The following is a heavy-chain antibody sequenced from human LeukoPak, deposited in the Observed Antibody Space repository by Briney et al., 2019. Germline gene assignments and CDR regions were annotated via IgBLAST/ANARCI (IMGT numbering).Heavy chain of an antibody. D-gene: IGHD6-19*01. CDR1: GFTFSSYR. CDR2: ISSSSSTI. V-gene: IGHV3-48*01. CDR3: AHLAVAGSFDP. J-gene: IGHJ5*02. Sequence: GGSLRLSCAASGFTFSSYRMNWVRQAPGKGLEWVSYISSSSSTIYYADSVKGRFTISRDNAKNSLYLQMNSLRAEDTAVYYCAHLAVAGSFDPWGQGTLVTVSS.